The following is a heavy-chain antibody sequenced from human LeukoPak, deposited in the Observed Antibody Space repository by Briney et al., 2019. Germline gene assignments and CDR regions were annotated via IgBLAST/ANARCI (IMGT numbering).Heavy chain of an antibody. J-gene: IGHJ3*02. CDR1: GFTFSSYW. Sequence: GGSLRLSCAASGFTFSSYWMSWVRQAPGKGLEWVANIKQDGSEKYYVDSVKGRFTISRDNAKNSLYLQMNCLRAEDTAVYYCARMGVSDAFDIWGQGTMVTVSS. CDR2: IKQDGSEK. CDR3: ARMGVSDAFDI. D-gene: IGHD3-10*01. V-gene: IGHV3-7*01.